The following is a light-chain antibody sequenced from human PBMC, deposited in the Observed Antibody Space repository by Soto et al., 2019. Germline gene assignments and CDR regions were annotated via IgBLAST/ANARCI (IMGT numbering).Light chain of an antibody. Sequence: EIVLTQSPATLSVSPGERVTLSCRASESLSTFLAWLQQKPGQAPRLLIYGASTKATGVPARFSGSGSATDFTLTISSLQSEDFAVYYCQSYNDWPFTFGQGTKVDIK. V-gene: IGKV3-15*01. CDR2: GAS. CDR1: ESLSTF. J-gene: IGKJ2*01. CDR3: QSYNDWPFT.